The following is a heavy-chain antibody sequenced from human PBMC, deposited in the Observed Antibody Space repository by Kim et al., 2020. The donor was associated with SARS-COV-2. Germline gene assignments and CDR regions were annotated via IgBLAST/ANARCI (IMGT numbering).Heavy chain of an antibody. V-gene: IGHV3-23*01. CDR3: AKTPLTTMTTVVTPGTDY. D-gene: IGHD4-17*01. J-gene: IGHJ4*02. Sequence: GGSLRLSCAASGFTFSSYAMSWVRQAPGKGLEWVSAISGSGGSTYYADSVKGRFTISRDNSKNTLYLQMNSLRAEDTAVYYCAKTPLTTMTTVVTPGTDYWGQGTLVTVSS. CDR2: ISGSGGST. CDR1: GFTFSSYA.